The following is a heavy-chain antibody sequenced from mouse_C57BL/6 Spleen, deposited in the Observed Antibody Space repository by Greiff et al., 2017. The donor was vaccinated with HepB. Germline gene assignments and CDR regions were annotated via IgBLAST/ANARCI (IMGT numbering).Heavy chain of an antibody. CDR2: INPNNGGT. Sequence: EVQLQQSGPELVKPGASVKISCKASGYTFTDYYMNWVKQSHGKSVEWIGDINPNNGGTSYNQKFKGKATLTVDKSSSTAYMELRSLTSEDSAVYYCARSWDQAWFAYWGQGTLVTVSA. CDR1: GYTFTDYY. CDR3: ARSWDQAWFAY. V-gene: IGHV1-26*01. J-gene: IGHJ3*01. D-gene: IGHD4-1*01.